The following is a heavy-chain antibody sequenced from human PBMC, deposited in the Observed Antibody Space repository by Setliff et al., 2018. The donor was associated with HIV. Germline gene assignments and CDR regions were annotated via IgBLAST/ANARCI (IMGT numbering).Heavy chain of an antibody. CDR2: IKSKTDGGTT. Sequence: SSETLSLTCAVSGGSISSSNWWSWVRQPPGKGLEWVGRIKSKTDGGTTDYAAPVKGRFTISRDDSKNTLYLQMNSLKTEDTAVYYCTTGTRLVDWGQGALVTVSS. J-gene: IGHJ4*02. CDR1: GGSISSSNW. D-gene: IGHD2-21*01. V-gene: IGHV3-15*01. CDR3: TTGTRLVD.